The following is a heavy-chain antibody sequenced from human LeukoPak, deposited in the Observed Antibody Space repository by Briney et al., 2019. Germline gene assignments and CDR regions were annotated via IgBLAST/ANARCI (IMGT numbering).Heavy chain of an antibody. CDR1: GFTFDDCA. J-gene: IGHJ6*03. CDR3: AKGGPIVAGAKGPIYYYHYLDV. V-gene: IGHV3-9*01. CDR2: ISWNSVNI. D-gene: IGHD2-2*01. Sequence: GRSLRLSCAASGFTFDDCAMHWVRQAPGKGLEWVSGISWNSVNIGYADSVKGRFTISRDNAKNSLYLQMNSLRAEDTAFYYCAKGGPIVAGAKGPIYYYHYLDVWGKGTTATVSS.